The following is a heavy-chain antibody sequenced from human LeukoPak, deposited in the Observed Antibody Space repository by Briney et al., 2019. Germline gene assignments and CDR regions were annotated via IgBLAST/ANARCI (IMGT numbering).Heavy chain of an antibody. Sequence: ASVKVSCKASGYTFTSYAMNWVRQAPGQGLEWMGWINTNTGNPTCAQGFTGRFVFSLDTSVSTAYLQISSLKAEDTAVYYCARAITIFGVVIVPDWFDPWGQGTLVTVSS. V-gene: IGHV7-4-1*02. D-gene: IGHD3-3*01. CDR1: GYTFTSYA. CDR2: INTNTGNP. CDR3: ARAITIFGVVIVPDWFDP. J-gene: IGHJ5*02.